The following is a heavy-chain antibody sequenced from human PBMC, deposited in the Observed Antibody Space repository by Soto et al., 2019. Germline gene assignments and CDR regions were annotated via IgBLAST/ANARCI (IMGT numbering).Heavy chain of an antibody. CDR2: ISSSSSYI. CDR1: GFTFSSYS. D-gene: IGHD3-3*01. J-gene: IGHJ5*02. CDR3: ARESRFLEWLSLNWFDP. V-gene: IGHV3-21*01. Sequence: GGSLRLSCAASGFTFSSYSMNWVRQAPGKGLEWVSSISSSSSYIYYADSVKGRFTISRDNAKNSLYLQMNSLRDEDAAVYYCARESRFLEWLSLNWFDPWGQGTLVTVS.